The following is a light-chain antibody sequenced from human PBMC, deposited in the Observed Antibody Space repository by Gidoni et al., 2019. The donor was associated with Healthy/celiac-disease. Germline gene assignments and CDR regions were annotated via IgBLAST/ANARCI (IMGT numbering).Light chain of an antibody. CDR2: SNN. V-gene: IGLV1-44*01. J-gene: IGLJ2*01. Sequence: QSVLTQPPSASGTPGQRVTISCSGSSSNIGSNTVNWYQQLPGTAPKLLIYSNNQRPSGVPDRFSGSKSGTSASLAISGLQSEDEADYYCAAWDDSLNGRVFGGGTKLXVL. CDR3: AAWDDSLNGRV. CDR1: SSNIGSNT.